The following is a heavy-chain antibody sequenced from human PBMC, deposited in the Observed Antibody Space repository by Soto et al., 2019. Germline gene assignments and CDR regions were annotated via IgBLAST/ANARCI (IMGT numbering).Heavy chain of an antibody. Sequence: PSETLSLTCTVSGDSISTYYWSWIRQPPGKGLQWIGYIFYSGGTAYNPSLKSRVTISLDMSKKQISLKLRSVTTADTATYFCARLQLVQKVIDYWGQGTLVTVSS. CDR3: ARLQLVQKVIDY. CDR2: IFYSGGT. V-gene: IGHV4-59*01. D-gene: IGHD1-1*01. J-gene: IGHJ4*02. CDR1: GDSISTYY.